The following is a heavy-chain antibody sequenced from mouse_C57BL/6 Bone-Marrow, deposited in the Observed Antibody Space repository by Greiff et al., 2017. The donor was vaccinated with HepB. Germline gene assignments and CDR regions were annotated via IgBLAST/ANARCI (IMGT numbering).Heavy chain of an antibody. J-gene: IGHJ1*03. D-gene: IGHD2-3*01. CDR3: AKNSYDGYSLYFDV. Sequence: VQLQQSGPGLVQPSQSLSITCTVSGFSLTSYGVHWVRQSPGKGLEWLGVIWRGGSTDYNAAFMSRLSITKDNSKSQVFFKMNSLQADDTAIYYCAKNSYDGYSLYFDVWGTGTTVTVSS. V-gene: IGHV2-5*01. CDR2: IWRGGST. CDR1: GFSLTSYG.